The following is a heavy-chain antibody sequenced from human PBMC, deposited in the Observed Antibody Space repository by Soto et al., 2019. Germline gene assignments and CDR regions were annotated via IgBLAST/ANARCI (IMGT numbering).Heavy chain of an antibody. CDR2: ISRAADST. V-gene: IGHV3-23*01. J-gene: IGHJ4*02. D-gene: IGHD3-22*01. CDR3: ARVYSSASYFPDY. CDR1: GFTFSAYA. Sequence: PRLSCAASGFTFSAYAMGWVRQTPGKGLDWFSAISRAADSTYYADSVRGRFTISRDNSRNTVFLQMSSLGAEDTALYFCARVYSSASYFPDYWGQGTLVTVSS.